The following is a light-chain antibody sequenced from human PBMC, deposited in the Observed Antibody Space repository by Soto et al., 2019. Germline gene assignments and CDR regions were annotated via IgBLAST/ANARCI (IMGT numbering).Light chain of an antibody. CDR2: EVN. CDR3: SSYAGSRNV. CDR1: SSDVGGYNY. J-gene: IGLJ1*01. V-gene: IGLV2-8*01. Sequence: QSALTQPPSASGSPGQSVAISCTGTSSDVGGYNYVSWYQQHPGKAPKLMIYEVNKRPSGVPDRFSGSKSGNTASLTASGLQAEDEADYYCSSYAGSRNVFGTGTKVTVL.